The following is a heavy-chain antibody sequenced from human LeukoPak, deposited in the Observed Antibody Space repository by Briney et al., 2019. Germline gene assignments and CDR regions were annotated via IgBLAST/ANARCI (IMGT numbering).Heavy chain of an antibody. Sequence: GASVKVSCKASGYTFTSYYMHWVRQAPGQGLEWMGIINPSGGSTSYAQKFQGRVTMTRDTSTSTVYMELSSLRSEDTAVYYCARPVREMVTISAFDIWGQGTMVTVSS. CDR3: ARPVREMVTISAFDI. V-gene: IGHV1-46*01. D-gene: IGHD5-24*01. CDR1: GYTFTSYY. J-gene: IGHJ3*02. CDR2: INPSGGST.